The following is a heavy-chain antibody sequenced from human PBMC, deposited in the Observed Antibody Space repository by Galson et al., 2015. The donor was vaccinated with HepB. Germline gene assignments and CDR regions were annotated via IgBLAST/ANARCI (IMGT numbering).Heavy chain of an antibody. J-gene: IGHJ4*01. V-gene: IGHV5-51*01. Sequence: QSGAEVKKPGESLKISCQGSGYIFATYWIGWVRQMPGKGLEWMGSIHPGDSDIRYSPSFRGQVTISVDKSISTAFLQWSSLKVSDTAIYYCARHRDTYSYNSPGYWGHGTLVTVSS. CDR3: ARHRDTYSYNSPGY. CDR2: IHPGDSDI. CDR1: GYIFATYW. D-gene: IGHD3-22*01.